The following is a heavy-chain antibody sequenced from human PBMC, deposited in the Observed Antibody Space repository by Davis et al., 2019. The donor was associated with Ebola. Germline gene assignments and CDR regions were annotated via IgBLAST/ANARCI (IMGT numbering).Heavy chain of an antibody. CDR3: ATQGDIVVVTAGAYGMDV. V-gene: IGHV5-10-1*01. D-gene: IGHD2-21*02. J-gene: IGHJ6*02. Sequence: KVSCKGSGYSFTSYWISWVRQMPGKGLEWMGRIDPSDSYTNYSPSFQGHVTISADKSISTAYLQWSSLKASDTAMYYCATQGDIVVVTAGAYGMDVWGQGTTVTVSS. CDR1: GYSFTSYW. CDR2: IDPSDSYT.